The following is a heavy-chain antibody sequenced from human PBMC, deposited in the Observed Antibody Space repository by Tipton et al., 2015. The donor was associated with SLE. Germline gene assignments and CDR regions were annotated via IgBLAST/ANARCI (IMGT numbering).Heavy chain of an antibody. J-gene: IGHJ6*04. V-gene: IGHV4-61*09. Sequence: TLSLTCTVSGGSISSGSYYWSWIRQPAGKGLEWIGYMYYSGSTNYNPSLKSRVTISIDTSKNQFSLKLNSVTAADTAVYYCARDLGFGESMDVWGKGTTVTVSS. CDR3: ARDLGFGESMDV. CDR1: GGSISSGSYY. CDR2: MYYSGST. D-gene: IGHD3-10*01.